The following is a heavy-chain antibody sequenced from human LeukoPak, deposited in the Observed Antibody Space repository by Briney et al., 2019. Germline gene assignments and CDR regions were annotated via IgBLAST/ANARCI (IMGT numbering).Heavy chain of an antibody. CDR2: ISSSSSYI. CDR1: GFTFSSYS. V-gene: IGHV3-21*01. J-gene: IGHJ4*02. CDR3: ARDGHYDTRSFDY. Sequence: GGSLRLSCAASGFTFSSYSMNWVRQAPGKGLEWVSSISSSSSYIYYADSVKSRFTISRDNAKNSLYLQMNSLRAEDTAVYYCARDGHYDTRSFDYWGQGTLVTVSS. D-gene: IGHD3-22*01.